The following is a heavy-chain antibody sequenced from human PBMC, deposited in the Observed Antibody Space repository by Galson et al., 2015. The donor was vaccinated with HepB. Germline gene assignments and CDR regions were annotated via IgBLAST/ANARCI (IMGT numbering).Heavy chain of an antibody. CDR2: ISSNGGST. CDR1: GFTFSSYA. D-gene: IGHD3-10*01. Sequence: SLRLSCAASGFTFSSYAMHWVRQAPGKGLEYVSAISSNGGSTYYADSVKGRFTISRDNSKNTLHLQMSSLRAEDTAVYYCSRGGGAWFGELLFLFDYWGQGTLVTVSS. CDR3: SRGGGAWFGELLFLFDY. J-gene: IGHJ4*02. V-gene: IGHV3-64D*06.